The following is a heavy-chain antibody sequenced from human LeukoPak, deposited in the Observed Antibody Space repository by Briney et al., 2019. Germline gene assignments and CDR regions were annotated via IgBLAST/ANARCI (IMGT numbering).Heavy chain of an antibody. D-gene: IGHD6-19*01. Sequence: GGSLRLSCAASGFTISPYSMNWVRQAPGKGLEWVSAISGNGSSSYYADSVKGRFAISRDNSKNTLWLQMNRLRAEDTAIYYCAKVGSGGYYFDYWGQGTLVTVSS. CDR3: AKVGSGGYYFDY. J-gene: IGHJ4*02. V-gene: IGHV3-23*01. CDR2: ISGNGSSS. CDR1: GFTISPYS.